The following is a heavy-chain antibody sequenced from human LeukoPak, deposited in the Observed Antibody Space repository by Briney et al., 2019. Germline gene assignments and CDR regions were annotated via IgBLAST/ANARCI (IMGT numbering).Heavy chain of an antibody. V-gene: IGHV4-61*08. D-gene: IGHD1-26*01. CDR1: GDPISGYSDY. Sequence: PSETVSLTCTVSGDPISGYSDYKWTWIRQPPGKGLQWIGYVYYSGSTNYNPSLRSRVTISVDTSKNQFSLKLTSVTAADTAVYYCAREYSGFDHWGQGTLVTVSS. CDR2: VYYSGST. J-gene: IGHJ4*02. CDR3: AREYSGFDH.